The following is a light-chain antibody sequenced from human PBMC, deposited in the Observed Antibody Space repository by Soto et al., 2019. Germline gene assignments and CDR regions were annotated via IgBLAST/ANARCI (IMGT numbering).Light chain of an antibody. CDR2: EVT. J-gene: IGLJ2*01. Sequence: QSVLTQPASVSGSPGQSITISCTGTSSDIGGYNFVSWYQHHPGQAPKLLTSEVTNRPSGVSHRFSGSKSGNTASLTISGLQAEDEADYYCSSYSSTSTPILFGGGTSSPS. CDR3: SSYSSTSTPIL. CDR1: SSDIGGYNF. V-gene: IGLV2-14*01.